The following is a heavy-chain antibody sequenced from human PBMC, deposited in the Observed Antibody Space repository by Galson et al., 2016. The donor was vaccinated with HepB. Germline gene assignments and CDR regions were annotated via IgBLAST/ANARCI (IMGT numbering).Heavy chain of an antibody. D-gene: IGHD6-13*01. CDR3: VKSNLAAPGGFYGMDV. CDR2: ISYDGSKK. J-gene: IGHJ6*02. CDR1: GFTFSSYG. Sequence: SLRLSCAASGFTFSSYGMYWVRQAPGKGLEWVAVISYDGSKKYYADSVKGRFTISRDNSKNTLYLQMSGLRAEDTAVYYCVKSNLAAPGGFYGMDVWGQGTTVTVSS. V-gene: IGHV3-30*18.